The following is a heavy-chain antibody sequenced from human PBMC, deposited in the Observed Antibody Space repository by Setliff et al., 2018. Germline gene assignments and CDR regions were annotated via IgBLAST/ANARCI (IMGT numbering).Heavy chain of an antibody. CDR2: IYFSGST. Sequence: SETLSLTCPVSGGSISSYYWSWIRQPPGKGLEWIGYIYFSGSTNYNPSPTSRVTISADTSKNQFSLKLSSVTAADTAVYYCARVVESSGYYHYYYYMDVWGKGTTVTVSS. CDR3: ARVVESSGYYHYYYYMDV. V-gene: IGHV4-59*01. J-gene: IGHJ6*03. CDR1: GGSISSYY. D-gene: IGHD3-22*01.